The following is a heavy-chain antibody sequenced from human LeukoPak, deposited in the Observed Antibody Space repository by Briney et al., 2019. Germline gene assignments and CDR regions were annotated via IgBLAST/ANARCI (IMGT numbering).Heavy chain of an antibody. CDR3: ARGPYYDILTGYVGAFDI. J-gene: IGHJ3*02. CDR1: GFTFSSYS. V-gene: IGHV3-21*01. Sequence: PGGSLRLSCAASGFTFSSYSVNWVRQAPGKGLEWVSSISSSSSYIYYADSVKGRFTISRDNAKNSLYLQMNSLRAEDTAVYYCARGPYYDILTGYVGAFDIWGQGTMVTVSS. D-gene: IGHD3-9*01. CDR2: ISSSSSYI.